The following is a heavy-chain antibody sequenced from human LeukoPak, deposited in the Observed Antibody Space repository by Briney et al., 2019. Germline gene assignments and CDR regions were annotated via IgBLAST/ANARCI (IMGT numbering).Heavy chain of an antibody. CDR1: GFSFSSNG. V-gene: IGHV3-23*01. Sequence: PGGTLRLSCAASGFSFSSNGMSWVRQAPGKGLEWVSTISGSSGSTYYADSVKGRFTISRDNSKNTLYLQMNSLRAEDTAVYYCAKGHGSYYYNWFDPWGQGTLVTVSS. D-gene: IGHD1-26*01. CDR3: AKGHGSYYYNWFDP. J-gene: IGHJ5*02. CDR2: ISGSSGST.